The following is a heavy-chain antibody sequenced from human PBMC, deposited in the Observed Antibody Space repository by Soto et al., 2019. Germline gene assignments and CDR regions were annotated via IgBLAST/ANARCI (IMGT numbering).Heavy chain of an antibody. D-gene: IGHD2-15*01. Sequence: XGTLSLTCTVSGGSISSYYWSWIRQPSGKGLEWIGRIYTSGSTNYNPSLKSRVTMSVDTSKNQFSLKLSSVTAADTAVYYCARDQYCSGGSCYLSPFYYYYYGMDVWGQGTTVTVSS. CDR3: ARDQYCSGGSCYLSPFYYYYYGMDV. J-gene: IGHJ6*02. CDR1: GGSISSYY. V-gene: IGHV4-4*07. CDR2: IYTSGST.